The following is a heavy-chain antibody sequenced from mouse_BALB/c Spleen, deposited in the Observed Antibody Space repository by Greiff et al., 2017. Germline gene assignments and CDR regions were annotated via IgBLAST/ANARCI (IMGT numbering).Heavy chain of an antibody. CDR1: GYTFTSYW. CDR2: INPSTGYT. J-gene: IGHJ2*01. Sequence: QVHVKQSGAELAKPGASVKMSCKASGYTFTSYWMHWVKQRPGQGLEWIGYINPSTGYTEYNQKFKDKATLTADKSSSTAYMQLSSLTSEDSAVYYCARRPAHFDYWGQGTTLTVSS. V-gene: IGHV1-7*01. CDR3: ARRPAHFDY.